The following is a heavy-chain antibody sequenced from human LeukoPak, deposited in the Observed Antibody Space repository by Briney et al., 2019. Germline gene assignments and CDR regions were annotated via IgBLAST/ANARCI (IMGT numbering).Heavy chain of an antibody. J-gene: IGHJ4*02. CDR2: IRYDGSNK. CDR3: ARAVRYEVDY. V-gene: IGHV3-30*02. Sequence: GGSLRLSCAASGFTFSSYGMHWVRQAPGKGLEWVAFIRYDGSNKYYADSVKGRFTISRDNSKNTLYLQMNSLRAEDTAVYYCARAVRYEVDYWGQGTLVTVSS. D-gene: IGHD1-1*01. CDR1: GFTFSSYG.